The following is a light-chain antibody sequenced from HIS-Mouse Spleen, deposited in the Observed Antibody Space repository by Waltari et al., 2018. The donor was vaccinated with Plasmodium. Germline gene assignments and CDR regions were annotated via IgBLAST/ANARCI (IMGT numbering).Light chain of an antibody. CDR1: NIGSKR. CDR3: QVWDSSSDHYV. V-gene: IGLV3-21*02. Sequence: SYVLTQPPSVSVAPGQTARITGGGKNIGSKRVHGYQQKPGQAPVLVVYDDNDRPSGIPERFSGSNSGNTATLTISRVEAGDEADYYCQVWDSSSDHYVFGTGTKVTVL. J-gene: IGLJ1*01. CDR2: DDN.